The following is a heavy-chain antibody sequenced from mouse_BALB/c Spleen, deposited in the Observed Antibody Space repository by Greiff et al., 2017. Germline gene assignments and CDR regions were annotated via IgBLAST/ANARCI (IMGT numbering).Heavy chain of an antibody. CDR2: IDPENGNT. Sequence: EVQLQQSGAELVRPGALVKLSCKASGFNIKDYYMHWVKQRPEQGLEWIGWIDPENGNTIYDPKFQGKASITADTSSNTAYLQLSSLTSEDTAVYYCASTTVVARWYIDVWGAGTTVTVSS. J-gene: IGHJ1*01. CDR1: GFNIKDYY. V-gene: IGHV14-1*02. CDR3: ASTTVVARWYIDV. D-gene: IGHD1-1*01.